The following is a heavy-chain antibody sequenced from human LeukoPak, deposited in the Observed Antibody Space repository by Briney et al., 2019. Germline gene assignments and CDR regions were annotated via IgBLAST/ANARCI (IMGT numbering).Heavy chain of an antibody. CDR3: ARGPGTSSSYAFDI. D-gene: IGHD2-8*01. CDR2: VYATGRT. Sequence: SETLSLTCTVSGGSISRLYWRGIRQPAGKGLEGMGRVYATGRTNYNHALKSRVTMSVDTSNNQFSLKLSSVTAADTAVYYCARGPGTSSSYAFDIWGQGTMVTVSS. J-gene: IGHJ3*02. CDR1: GGSISRLY. V-gene: IGHV4-4*07.